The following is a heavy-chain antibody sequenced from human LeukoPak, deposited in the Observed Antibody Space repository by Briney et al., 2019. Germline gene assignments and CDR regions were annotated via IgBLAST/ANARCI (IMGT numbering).Heavy chain of an antibody. CDR2: IYYRGST. CDR1: GGSFSGYY. J-gene: IGHJ6*03. D-gene: IGHD5-24*01. Sequence: PSETLSLTCAVYGGSFSGYYWSWIRQPPGKGLEWIGNIYYRGSTNYNPSLNSRVIMSVDTTNNQFSLRLSSVTAADTAIYYCARVGDGYNYFPYYYMDFWGKGTTVIASS. V-gene: IGHV4-59*01. CDR3: ARVGDGYNYFPYYYMDF.